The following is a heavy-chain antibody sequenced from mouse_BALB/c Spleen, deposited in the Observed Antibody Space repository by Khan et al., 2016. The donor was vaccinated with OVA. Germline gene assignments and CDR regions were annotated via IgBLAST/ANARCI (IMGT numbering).Heavy chain of an antibody. J-gene: IGHJ3*01. V-gene: IGHV1-77*01. D-gene: IGHD1-3*01. CDR1: GYIFIDYN. CDR2: ISPGSGNT. Sequence: VQLQESGTELARPGASVKLSCKASGYIFIDYNINWVKQRTGQGLEWIGEISPGSGNTYYNEKFKGKATLTADKSSSTAYMQLSGLTSEDSAVYFCVREWGSWFPYWGQGTLVTVSA. CDR3: VREWGSWFPY.